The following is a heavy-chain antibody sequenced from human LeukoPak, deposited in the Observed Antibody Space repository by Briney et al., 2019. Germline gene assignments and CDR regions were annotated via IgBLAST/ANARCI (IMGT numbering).Heavy chain of an antibody. CDR2: ISGSGGRT. Sequence: GGSLRLSCATSGFTFSSYAMSWVRQAPGKGLEWVSAISGSGGRTYYVDSVKGRFTISRDNSKNTLYLQMNSQRAEDTAIYYCAKNGDRGAYCTGGTCYPYFYYYMDVWGKGTTVTI. J-gene: IGHJ6*03. CDR1: GFTFSSYA. CDR3: AKNGDRGAYCTGGTCYPYFYYYMDV. V-gene: IGHV3-23*01. D-gene: IGHD2-15*01.